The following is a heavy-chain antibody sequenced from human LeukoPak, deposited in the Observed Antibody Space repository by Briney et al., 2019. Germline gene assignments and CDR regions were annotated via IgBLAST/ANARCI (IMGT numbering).Heavy chain of an antibody. D-gene: IGHD2-2*01. V-gene: IGHV1-18*01. CDR3: ARRYRYCSSTSCYGYYYGMDV. CDR1: GYTFTSYG. CDR2: ISAYNGNT. J-gene: IGHJ6*02. Sequence: GASVKVSCKASGYTFTSYGISWVRQAPGQGLEWMGWISAYNGNTNYAQKLQGRVTMTTDTSTSTAYMELRGLRSDDTAVYYCARRYRYCSSTSCYGYYYGMDVWGQGTTVTVSS.